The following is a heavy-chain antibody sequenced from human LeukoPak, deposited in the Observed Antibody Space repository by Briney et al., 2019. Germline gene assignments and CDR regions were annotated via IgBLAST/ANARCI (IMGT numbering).Heavy chain of an antibody. Sequence: PGGSLRLSCAASGFTFSSYAMSWVRQAPGKGLEWVSAISDSGGSTYYADSVKGRFTISRDNSKNTLYLQMNSLRAEDTAVYYCAKGPRRITMIVVVTTGYWGQGTLVTVSS. CDR2: ISDSGGST. J-gene: IGHJ4*02. CDR1: GFTFSSYA. D-gene: IGHD3-22*01. V-gene: IGHV3-23*01. CDR3: AKGPRRITMIVVVTTGY.